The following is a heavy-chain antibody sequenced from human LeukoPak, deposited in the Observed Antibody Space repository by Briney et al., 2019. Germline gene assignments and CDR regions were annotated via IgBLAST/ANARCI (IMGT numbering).Heavy chain of an antibody. CDR2: ISAYNGNT. CDR3: ARAPMGTAALY. J-gene: IGHJ4*02. Sequence: ASVKVSCKASGYTFTSYGISWVRQAPGQGLEWMGWISAYNGNTKYAQKLQGRVTLTRNTSISTAYMELSSLRSDDTALYYCARAPMGTAALYWGQGTLVTVSS. V-gene: IGHV1-18*01. CDR1: GYTFTSYG. D-gene: IGHD2-2*01.